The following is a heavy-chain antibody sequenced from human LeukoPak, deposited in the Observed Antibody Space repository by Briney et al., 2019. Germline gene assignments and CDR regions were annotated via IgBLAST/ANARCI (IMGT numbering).Heavy chain of an antibody. CDR3: ARAYCSSTSCYRLYYYYGMDV. J-gene: IGHJ6*04. Sequence: GGSLRLSCAASGFTFSSYAMHWVRQAPGKGLEWVAVISYDGSNKYYADSVKGRFTISRDNSKNTLYLQMNSLRAEDTAVYYCARAYCSSTSCYRLYYYYGMDVWGKGTTVTVSS. CDR1: GFTFSSYA. V-gene: IGHV3-30-3*01. CDR2: ISYDGSNK. D-gene: IGHD2-2*01.